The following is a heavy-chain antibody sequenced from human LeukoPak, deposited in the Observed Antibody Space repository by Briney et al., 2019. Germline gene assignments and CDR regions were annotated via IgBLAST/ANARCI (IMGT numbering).Heavy chain of an antibody. CDR2: IYYSGST. CDR1: GGSISSYY. V-gene: IGHV4-59*08. D-gene: IGHD3-22*01. J-gene: IGHJ6*02. CDR3: ARLNPYYYDSSGPYYYGMDV. Sequence: SETLSLTCTVSGGSISSYYWSWIRQPPGKGLEWIGYIYYSGSTNYNPSLKSRVTISVDTSKNQFSLKLSSVTAADTAVYYRARLNPYYYDSSGPYYYGMDVWGQGTTVTVSS.